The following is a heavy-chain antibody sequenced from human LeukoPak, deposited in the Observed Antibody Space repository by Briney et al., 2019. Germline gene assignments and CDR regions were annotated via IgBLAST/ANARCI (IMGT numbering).Heavy chain of an antibody. CDR2: IYYSGSI. J-gene: IGHJ4*02. D-gene: IGHD1-26*01. Sequence: SETLSLTCTVSGASISSGGYYWSWIRQYPGKGLEWIGCIYYSGSIHYNPSLKSRVTISVDTSKNQFSLKLTSTTAADTAVYYCAREVGDNDYWGQGTLVTVSS. V-gene: IGHV4-31*03. CDR3: AREVGDNDY. CDR1: GASISSGGYY.